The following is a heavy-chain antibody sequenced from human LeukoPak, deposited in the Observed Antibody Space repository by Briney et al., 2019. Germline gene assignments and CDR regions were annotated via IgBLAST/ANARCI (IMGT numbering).Heavy chain of an antibody. D-gene: IGHD3-16*01. Sequence: PGGSLRLSCAASGFSLTNYAMGWVRQAPGKGLEWLSVINGGGTYSHHADSVKGRFTMSRDTSKNTVYLQMNSLRAEDTAVHYCAREDARDGGYFDYWAQGTLVTLSS. CDR1: GFSLTNYA. V-gene: IGHV3-23*01. CDR3: AREDARDGGYFDY. J-gene: IGHJ4*02. CDR2: INGGGTYS.